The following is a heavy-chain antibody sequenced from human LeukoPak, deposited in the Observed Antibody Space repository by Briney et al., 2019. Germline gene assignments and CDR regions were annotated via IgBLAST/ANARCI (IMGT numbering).Heavy chain of an antibody. J-gene: IGHJ6*03. CDR2: IYYSGST. V-gene: IGHV4-59*12. D-gene: IGHD2-2*01. CDR1: GGSISSYY. Sequence: SETLSLTCTVSGGSISSYYWSWIRQPPGKGLEWIGYIYYSGSTNYNPSLKSRVTISVDTSKNQFSLKLSSVTAADTAVYYCARDRYCSSTSCRRYYYYMDVWGKGTTVTVSS. CDR3: ARDRYCSSTSCRRYYYYMDV.